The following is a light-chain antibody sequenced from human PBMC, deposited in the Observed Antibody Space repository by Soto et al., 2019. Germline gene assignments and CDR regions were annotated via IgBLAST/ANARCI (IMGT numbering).Light chain of an antibody. J-gene: IGKJ1*01. V-gene: IGKV3D-20*01. CDR2: DAS. Sequence: EIVLTQSPATLSLSPGERATLSCGASADVSSSYVARYQQKSGLAPRLLIHDASSRATGTPDRFSGSGSGTDFTLTISSLQPEDFATYYCLQHNTYPRTFGQGTKVDIK. CDR3: LQHNTYPRT. CDR1: ADVSSSY.